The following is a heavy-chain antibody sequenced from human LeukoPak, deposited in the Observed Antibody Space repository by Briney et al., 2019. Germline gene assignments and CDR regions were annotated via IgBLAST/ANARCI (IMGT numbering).Heavy chain of an antibody. D-gene: IGHD3-10*01. Sequence: PSQTLSLTCTVSGGSISSGGYYWNWFRQHPGKGLEWIGYIYYSGSTFYNPSLKSRVTISVDTSKNQFSLKLSSVTAADTAVFYCARGGRGYGQYYFDSWGQGTLVTVSS. CDR1: GGSISSGGYY. CDR2: IYYSGST. CDR3: ARGGRGYGQYYFDS. J-gene: IGHJ4*02. V-gene: IGHV4-31*03.